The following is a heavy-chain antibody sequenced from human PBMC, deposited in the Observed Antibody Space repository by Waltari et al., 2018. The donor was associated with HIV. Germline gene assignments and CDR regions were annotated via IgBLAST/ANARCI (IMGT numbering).Heavy chain of an antibody. CDR3: ARSIMPVAADYYYGMDV. D-gene: IGHD2-15*01. CDR1: GGTFSSYA. CDR2: IIPIFGTA. Sequence: QVQLVQSGAEVKKPGSSVRVSCKASGGTFSSYAISWVRQAPGQGLAWMGGIIPIFGTANYAQKFQGRVTITADESTSTAYMELSSLRSEDTAVYYCARSIMPVAADYYYGMDVWGQGTTVTVSS. J-gene: IGHJ6*02. V-gene: IGHV1-69*12.